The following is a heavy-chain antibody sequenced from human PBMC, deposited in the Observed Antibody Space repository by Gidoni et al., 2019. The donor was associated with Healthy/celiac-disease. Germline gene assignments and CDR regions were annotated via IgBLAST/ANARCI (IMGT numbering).Heavy chain of an antibody. V-gene: IGHV3-72*01. CDR1: GFTFSDHY. Sequence: EVQLVESGGGLVKPGGSLRLSCAASGFTFSDHYMDWVRQAPGKGLEWVCRSRNRANIYTTEYAASVKGRFTISRDDSKSLLYLQMNSLKTEDTAVYYCASFSQDYDYVWGSYRYYMDVWGKGTTVTVSS. CDR2: SRNRANIYTT. CDR3: ASFSQDYDYVWGSYRYYMDV. D-gene: IGHD3-16*02. J-gene: IGHJ6*03.